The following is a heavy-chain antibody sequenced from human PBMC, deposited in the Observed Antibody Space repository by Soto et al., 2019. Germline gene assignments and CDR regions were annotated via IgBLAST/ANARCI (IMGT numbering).Heavy chain of an antibody. V-gene: IGHV4-59*01. D-gene: IGHD2-2*01. CDR1: GGYISSYY. CDR2: IYYSGST. Sequence: PSETLSLTCTVSGGYISSYYWSWIRQPPGKGLEWIGYIYYSGSTNYNPSLKSRVTISVDTSKNQFSLKLSSVTAADTAVYYCAGLGYCTSTSFYDGGHAFDIWGQGTMVTVSS. CDR3: AGLGYCTSTSFYDGGHAFDI. J-gene: IGHJ3*02.